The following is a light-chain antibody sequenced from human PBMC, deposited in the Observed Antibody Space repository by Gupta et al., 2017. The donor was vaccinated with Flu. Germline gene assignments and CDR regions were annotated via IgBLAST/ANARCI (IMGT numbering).Light chain of an antibody. CDR3: GTWDDSLSAWV. J-gene: IGLJ3*02. CDR1: SSNIEKYY. V-gene: IGLV1-51*02. Sequence: QSVLTQPPSVSAAPGQKVTISCSGSSSNIEKYYISWYQQFPGTAPRLLIYETNKRPSGIPDRFSGSKSGTSATLGITGLRTWDEADYYCGTWDDSLSAWVFGGGTKLTVL. CDR2: ETN.